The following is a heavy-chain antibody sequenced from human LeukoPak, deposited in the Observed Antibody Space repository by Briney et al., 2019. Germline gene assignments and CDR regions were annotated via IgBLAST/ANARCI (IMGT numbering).Heavy chain of an antibody. D-gene: IGHD1-14*01. V-gene: IGHV1-8*02. Sequence: ASVKVSCKASGYTFTGYYMHWVRQAPGQGLEWMGWMNPNSGNTGYAQKFQGRVTMTRNTSISTAYMELSGLRSEDTAIYYCARGPGSPDRYMDVWGKGTTVTVSS. CDR3: ARGPGSPDRYMDV. J-gene: IGHJ6*03. CDR1: GYTFTGYY. CDR2: MNPNSGNT.